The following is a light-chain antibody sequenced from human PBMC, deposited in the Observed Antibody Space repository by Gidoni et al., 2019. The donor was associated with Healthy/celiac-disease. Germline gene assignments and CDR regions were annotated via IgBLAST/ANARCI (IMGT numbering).Light chain of an antibody. J-gene: IGKJ3*01. CDR3: QQRSNWPRFT. Sequence: EIVLTQSPATLSLSPGERSTLPCRASQSVSSYLAWYQQKPGQAPRLLIYDASNRATGIPARFSGSGSATDFTLTISSLVPEDFAVYYCQQRSNWPRFTFGPGTKVDIK. V-gene: IGKV3-11*01. CDR1: QSVSSY. CDR2: DAS.